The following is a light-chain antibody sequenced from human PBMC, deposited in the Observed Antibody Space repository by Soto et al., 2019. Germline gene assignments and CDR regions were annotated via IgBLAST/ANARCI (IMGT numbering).Light chain of an antibody. V-gene: IGLV2-14*01. CDR3: SSFTGSNTLGV. CDR2: EVS. J-gene: IGLJ1*01. CDR1: NSDVGGYNY. Sequence: QSALTQPASVSGSPGQSITISCTGTNSDVGGYNYVSWYQQNPGKAPKLIIYEVSNRPSGISNRFSGSKSGNTASLTISGLQDEDEADYYCSSFTGSNTLGVFGTGTKVTVL.